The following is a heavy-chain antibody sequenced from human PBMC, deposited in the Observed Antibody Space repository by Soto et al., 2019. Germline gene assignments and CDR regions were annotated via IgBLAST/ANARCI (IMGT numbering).Heavy chain of an antibody. V-gene: IGHV1-69*12. D-gene: IGHD5-18*01. CDR2: IIPIFGTA. Sequence: QVQLVQSGAEVKKPGSSVKVSCKASGGSFTNYAISWVRQAPGQGLEWMGGIIPIFGTAYYAQKFQGRVTITADEXTXTXXMELSSLRFEDTAVYYCARGDVDTDEYYFYYGMDVWGQGTTVTVSS. J-gene: IGHJ6*02. CDR3: ARGDVDTDEYYFYYGMDV. CDR1: GGSFTNYA.